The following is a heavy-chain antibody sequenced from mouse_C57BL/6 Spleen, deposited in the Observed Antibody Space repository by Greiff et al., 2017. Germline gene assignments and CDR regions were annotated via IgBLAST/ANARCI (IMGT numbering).Heavy chain of an antibody. J-gene: IGHJ2*01. Sequence: EVQLVESGPGLVKPSQSLSLTCSVTGYSITSGYYWNWIRQFPGNKLEWMGYISYDGSNNYNPSLKNRISITRDTSKNQFFLKLNSVTTEDTATYYCAVLEVVRYFDYWGQGTTLTVSS. CDR3: AVLEVVRYFDY. CDR1: GYSITSGYY. D-gene: IGHD1-1*01. V-gene: IGHV3-6*01. CDR2: ISYDGSN.